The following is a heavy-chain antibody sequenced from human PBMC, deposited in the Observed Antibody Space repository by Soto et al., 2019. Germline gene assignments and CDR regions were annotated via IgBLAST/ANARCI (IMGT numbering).Heavy chain of an antibody. D-gene: IGHD6-13*01. J-gene: IGHJ6*02. CDR2: INHSGSP. Sequence: SETLSLTCAVYGGSFSGYYWSWIRQPPGKGLEWIGEINHSGSPNYSPSLKSRVTISVDTSKNQFSLKLSSVTAADTAVYYCARVIAAAGRGSLYYYYGMDVWGQGTTVTVSS. V-gene: IGHV4-34*01. CDR1: GGSFSGYY. CDR3: ARVIAAAGRGSLYYYYGMDV.